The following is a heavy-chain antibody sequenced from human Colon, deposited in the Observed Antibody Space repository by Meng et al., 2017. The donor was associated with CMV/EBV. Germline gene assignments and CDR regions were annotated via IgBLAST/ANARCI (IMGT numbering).Heavy chain of an antibody. D-gene: IGHD3-10*01. V-gene: IGHV5-51*01. CDR1: GYFFPNYF. CDR2: IYPGDSDT. J-gene: IGHJ6*02. CDR3: AKDLGSHYFYGMDV. Sequence: GESLKISCKASGYFFPNYFVAWVRQMPGKGLEWMGIIYPGDSDTRYSPSFQGQVTISADKSISTAYLQWSSLKASDTAMYYCAKDLGSHYFYGMDVWGQGTTVTVSS.